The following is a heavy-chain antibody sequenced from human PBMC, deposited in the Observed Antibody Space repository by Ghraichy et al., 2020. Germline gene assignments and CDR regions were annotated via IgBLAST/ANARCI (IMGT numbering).Heavy chain of an antibody. CDR2: IKQDGSVG. D-gene: IGHD3-22*01. CDR1: GFAFSSYW. Sequence: GGSLRLSCAASGFAFSSYWMSWVRQAPGKGLEWVANIKQDGSVGYYVDSLKGRFTISRDNAKNSLYMERNSLRAEDTAVYYCARDMQGSVSYHYFDYWGQGTLVTVAS. V-gene: IGHV3-7*03. CDR3: ARDMQGSVSYHYFDY. J-gene: IGHJ4*02.